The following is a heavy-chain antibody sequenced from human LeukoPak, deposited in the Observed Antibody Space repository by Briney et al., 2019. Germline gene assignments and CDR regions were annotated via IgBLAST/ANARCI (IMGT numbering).Heavy chain of an antibody. CDR3: ARDSPDYGDYFDY. CDR1: GFIFSSFG. CDR2: ISYDGRNK. V-gene: IGHV3-30*03. Sequence: GGSLRLSCAVSGFIFSSFGMHWVRQAPGKGLEWVAVISYDGRNKYYADSVKGRFTISRDNSKNTLYLQMNSLRAEDTAVYYCARDSPDYGDYFDYWGQGTLVTVSS. J-gene: IGHJ4*02. D-gene: IGHD4-17*01.